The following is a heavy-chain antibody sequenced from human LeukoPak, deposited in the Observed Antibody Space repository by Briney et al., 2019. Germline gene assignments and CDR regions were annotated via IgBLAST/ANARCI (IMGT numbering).Heavy chain of an antibody. CDR2: ISYDGSNK. CDR3: ARDQIQLWLVYYFDY. D-gene: IGHD5-18*01. Sequence: QPGGSLRLSCAASGFTFSSYAMRWVRQAPGKGLEWVAVISYDGSNKYYADSVKGRFTISRDNSKNTLYLQMNSLRAEDTAVYYCARDQIQLWLVYYFDYWGQGTLVTVSS. V-gene: IGHV3-30-3*01. CDR1: GFTFSSYA. J-gene: IGHJ4*02.